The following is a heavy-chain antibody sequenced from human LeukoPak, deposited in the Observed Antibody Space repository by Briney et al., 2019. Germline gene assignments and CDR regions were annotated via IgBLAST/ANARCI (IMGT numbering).Heavy chain of an antibody. CDR2: INPNSGGT. CDR3: ASQGVGATFSIF. Sequence: ASVKVSCKASGYTFTGYYMHWVRQAPEQGLESMGRINPNSGGTNYAQKFQGRVTMTRDTSISTAYMELSRLRSDDTAVYYCASQGVGATFSIFWGQGTLVTVSS. V-gene: IGHV1-2*06. CDR1: GYTFTGYY. D-gene: IGHD1-26*01. J-gene: IGHJ4*02.